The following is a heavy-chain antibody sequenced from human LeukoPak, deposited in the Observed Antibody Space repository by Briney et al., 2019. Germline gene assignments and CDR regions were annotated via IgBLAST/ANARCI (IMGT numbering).Heavy chain of an antibody. Sequence: GSLRLSRAASGFTFSSYGMHWVRQAPGKGLEWIGEIYHSGSTNYNPSLKSRVTISVDKSKNQFSLKLSSVTAADTAVYYCARGPRSPPDYWGQGTLVTVSS. CDR1: GFTFSSYG. J-gene: IGHJ4*02. CDR2: IYHSGST. V-gene: IGHV4-4*02. D-gene: IGHD1-14*01. CDR3: ARGPRSPPDY.